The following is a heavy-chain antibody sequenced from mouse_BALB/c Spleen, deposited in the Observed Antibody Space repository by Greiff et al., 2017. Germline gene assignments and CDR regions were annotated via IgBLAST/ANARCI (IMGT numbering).Heavy chain of an antibody. J-gene: IGHJ4*01. D-gene: IGHD2-3*01. CDR1: GFSLTSYG. Sequence: QVQLKESGPGLVQPSQSLSITCTVSGFSLTSYGVHWVRQSPGKGLEWLGVIWSGGSTDYNAAFISRLSISKDNSKSQVFFKMNSLQANDTAIYYCARWLLRDYYAMDYWGQGTSVTVSS. CDR2: IWSGGST. V-gene: IGHV2-2*02. CDR3: ARWLLRDYYAMDY.